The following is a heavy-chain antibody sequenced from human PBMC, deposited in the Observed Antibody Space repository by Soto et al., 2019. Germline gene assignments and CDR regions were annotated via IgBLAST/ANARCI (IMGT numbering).Heavy chain of an antibody. CDR2: IIHSGST. V-gene: IGHV4-34*01. J-gene: IGHJ4*02. CDR3: ARGWGRIFDY. D-gene: IGHD7-27*01. CDR1: GGSFSGYY. Sequence: QVQLQQWGAGLLKPSETLSLTCAVYGGSFSGYYWSWIRQPPGEGLEWIGEIIHSGSTNYNPSLKXRINISIDTSKNQFSLTRSAVPAADTAVYYCARGWGRIFDYWGQGTLVTVSS.